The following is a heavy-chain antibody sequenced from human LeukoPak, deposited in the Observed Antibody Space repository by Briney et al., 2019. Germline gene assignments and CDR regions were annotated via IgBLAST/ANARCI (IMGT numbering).Heavy chain of an antibody. CDR3: AKDRGKENSGYPPTGFDY. Sequence: PGGSLRLSCAASGFTFSSYAMSWVRQAPGKGLEWVSAISGSGGSTYYADSVKGRFTISRDNSKNTLYLQMNSLRAEDTAVYYCAKDRGKENSGYPPTGFDYWGQGTLVTVSS. D-gene: IGHD3-22*01. V-gene: IGHV3-23*01. CDR2: ISGSGGST. CDR1: GFTFSSYA. J-gene: IGHJ4*02.